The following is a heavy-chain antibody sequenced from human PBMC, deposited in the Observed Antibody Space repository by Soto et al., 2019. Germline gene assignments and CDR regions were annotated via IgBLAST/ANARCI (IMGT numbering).Heavy chain of an antibody. D-gene: IGHD4-17*01. CDR2: IFDSGST. V-gene: IGHV4-30-4*01. CDR3: AREIIPLTTDWYFDL. Sequence: QVQLQESGPGLVKPSQTLSLTCTVSGGSISXGVYYWSXIRQPPGKGLEWIGYIFDSGSTYYNPSLKSRVTISVDTSKNQFSLRLSSVTAADTAVYYCAREIIPLTTDWYFDLWGRGTLVTVSS. CDR1: GGSISXGVYY. J-gene: IGHJ2*01.